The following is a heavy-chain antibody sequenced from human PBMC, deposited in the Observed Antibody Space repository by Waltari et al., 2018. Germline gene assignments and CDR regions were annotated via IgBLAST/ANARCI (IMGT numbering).Heavy chain of an antibody. CDR3: ARVGVGRTRWGYFDY. CDR2: IYYSGST. CDR1: GGSISSSSYY. J-gene: IGHJ4*02. V-gene: IGHV4-39*07. Sequence: QLQLQESGPGLVKPSETLSLTCTVSGGSISSSSYYWGWIRQPPGKGLEWIGSIYYSGSTYYNPSLKSRVTISVDTSKNQFSLKLSSVTAADTAVYYCARVGVGRTRWGYFDYWGQGTLVTVSS. D-gene: IGHD2-2*01.